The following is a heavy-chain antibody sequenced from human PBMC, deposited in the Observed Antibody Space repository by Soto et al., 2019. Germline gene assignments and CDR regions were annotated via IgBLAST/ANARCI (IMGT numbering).Heavy chain of an antibody. CDR2: ISGSGGST. CDR1: GFTFSIYG. V-gene: IGHV3-23*01. Sequence: EAQLLESGGDLVQSGGSLRLSCAASGFTFSIYGMTWVSQAPGQGLEWVSAISGSGGSTYYADSVKGRFTISRDNSNNTLYLQMNSLRVEDTAVYYCAKRDQQCWGQGTLVTVS. J-gene: IGHJ4*02. D-gene: IGHD6-19*01. CDR3: AKRDQQC.